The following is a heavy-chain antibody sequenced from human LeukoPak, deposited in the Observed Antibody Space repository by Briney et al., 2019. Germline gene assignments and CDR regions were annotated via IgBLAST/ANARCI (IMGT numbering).Heavy chain of an antibody. J-gene: IGHJ3*02. CDR2: ISANTGNT. CDR3: ARVDLTNWRLGAFDI. V-gene: IGHV1-18*01. CDR1: GYTFTSYD. D-gene: IGHD7-27*01. Sequence: ASVKVSCKASGYTFTSYDISWVRQAPGQGLEWMGWISANTGNTNYAQKLQGRVTMTTDTSTSTAYMELRSLTSDDTAVYYCARVDLTNWRLGAFDIWGQGTMVTVSS.